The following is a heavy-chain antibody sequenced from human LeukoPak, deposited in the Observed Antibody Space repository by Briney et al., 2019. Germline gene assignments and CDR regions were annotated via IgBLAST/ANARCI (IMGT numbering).Heavy chain of an antibody. J-gene: IGHJ6*02. CDR2: VSFDSYNE. CDR3: VKGKWEDNHYYFGLDV. Sequence: SGGSLRLSCAASGFTFNKYGVHWVRQAPGKGLEWVAVVSFDSYNEFYGDSVKGRFTISRDNSKNMVDLQMDSLRPEDTAVYFCVKGKWEDNHYYFGLDVWGQGTTVTVAS. V-gene: IGHV3-30*03. D-gene: IGHD1-26*01. CDR1: GFTFNKYG.